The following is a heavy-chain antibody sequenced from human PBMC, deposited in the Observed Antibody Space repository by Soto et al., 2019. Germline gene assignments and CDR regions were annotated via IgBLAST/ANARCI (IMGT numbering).Heavy chain of an antibody. D-gene: IGHD2-2*01. J-gene: IGHJ6*02. CDR3: AGQLGWDYYYYGMDV. CDR2: ISYDGSNK. Sequence: LRLSCAASGFTFSSYAMHWVRQAPGKGLEWVAVISYDGSNKYYADSVKGRFTISRDNSKNTLYLQMNSLRAEDTAVYYCAGQLGWDYYYYGMDVWGQGTTVTVSS. CDR1: GFTFSSYA. V-gene: IGHV3-30-3*01.